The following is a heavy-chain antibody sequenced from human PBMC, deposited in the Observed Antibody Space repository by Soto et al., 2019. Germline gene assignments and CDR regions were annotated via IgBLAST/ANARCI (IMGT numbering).Heavy chain of an antibody. D-gene: IGHD3-10*01. V-gene: IGHV1-69*06. CDR3: AGVASGSTWDYFDY. Sequence: QVHLVQSGAEVRKPGSSVRVSCKASGDTFTKYAISWLRQAPGQGLEWMGGIVPVFGRVTYAQRFQDRVSIIADKSTATPYLELTSLTADDPAVYYCAGVASGSTWDYFDYWGQGTLVTVSS. CDR2: IVPVFGRV. J-gene: IGHJ4*02. CDR1: GDTFTKYA.